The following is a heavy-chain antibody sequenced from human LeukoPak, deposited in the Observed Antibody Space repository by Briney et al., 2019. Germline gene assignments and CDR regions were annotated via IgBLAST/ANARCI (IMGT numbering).Heavy chain of an antibody. V-gene: IGHV1-46*01. D-gene: IGHD4-17*01. CDR1: GYTFTSYY. CDR3: ARAYGIYYYYMDV. J-gene: IGHJ6*03. CDR2: INPSGGST. Sequence: PRASVKVSCKASGYTFTSYYMHWVRQAPGQGLEWMGIINPSGGSTSYAQKFQGRVTMTRDKSTSTVYMELSSLRSENTAVYYCARAYGIYYYYMDVWGKGTTVTVSS.